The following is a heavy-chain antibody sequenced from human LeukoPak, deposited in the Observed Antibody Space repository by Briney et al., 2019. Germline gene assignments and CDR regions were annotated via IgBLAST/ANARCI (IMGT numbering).Heavy chain of an antibody. D-gene: IGHD1-26*01. CDR2: ISPSGGST. V-gene: IGHV1-46*01. Sequence: ASVTVSCKAFGYTFTGYWMHWVRQAPGQGPEWMGVISPSGGSTIYAQKFKGRVTITRDTSASTAYMELSSLRSEDMAVYYCARVRSGSYFDAFDIWGQGTMVTVSS. CDR3: ARVRSGSYFDAFDI. CDR1: GYTFTGYW. J-gene: IGHJ3*02.